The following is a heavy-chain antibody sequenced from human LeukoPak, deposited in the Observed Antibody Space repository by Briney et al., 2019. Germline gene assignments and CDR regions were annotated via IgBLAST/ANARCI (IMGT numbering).Heavy chain of an antibody. J-gene: IGHJ4*02. CDR1: GFTFSSYA. CDR3: AKGIGGSGSYYALDY. D-gene: IGHD3-10*01. V-gene: IGHV3-23*01. CDR2: ISGGGGST. Sequence: GGSLRFSCAASGFTFSSYAMSWVRQAPGKGLQWVSTISGGGGSTYYADSVKGRFTVSRDNSKNTLYLQMNSLRAEDTAIFYCAKGIGGSGSYYALDYWGQGTLVPVSS.